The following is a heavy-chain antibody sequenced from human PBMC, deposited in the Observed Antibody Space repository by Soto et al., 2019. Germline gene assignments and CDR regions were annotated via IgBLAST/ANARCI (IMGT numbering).Heavy chain of an antibody. J-gene: IGHJ5*02. D-gene: IGHD3-10*01. CDR1: GYTFTGYY. CDR2: INPNSGGT. V-gene: IGHV1-2*04. Sequence: ASVKVSCNASGYTFTGYYRHWVRQAPGQGLEWTGWINPNSGGTNYAQKFQGWVTMTRDTYISTAYMELSRLRSDDTAVYYCARASWSHIVRGVNWFDPWGQGTLVTVSS. CDR3: ARASWSHIVRGVNWFDP.